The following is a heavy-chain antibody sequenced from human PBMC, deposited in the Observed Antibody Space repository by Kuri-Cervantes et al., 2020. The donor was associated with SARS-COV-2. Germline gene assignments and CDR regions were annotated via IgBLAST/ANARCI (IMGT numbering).Heavy chain of an antibody. J-gene: IGHJ4*02. Sequence: SLKVSCKASGGTFSSYAMSWVRQAPGQGLEWMGGIIPIFGTANYAQKFQGRVTIIANESTSTAYMELSSLSSEDTAVYYCASGVQSNKQGYTLYHGIAVAGTGGFDCWGQGTLVTVSS. V-gene: IGHV1-69*13. D-gene: IGHD6-19*01. CDR2: IIPIFGTA. CDR1: GGTFSSYA. CDR3: ASGVQSNKQGYTLYHGIAVAGTGGFDC.